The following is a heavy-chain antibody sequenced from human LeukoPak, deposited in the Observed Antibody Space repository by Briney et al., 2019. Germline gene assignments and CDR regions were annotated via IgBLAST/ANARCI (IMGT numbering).Heavy chain of an antibody. CDR3: ARSDCSGGSCYFRENSFDY. V-gene: IGHV5-51*01. J-gene: IGHJ4*02. CDR2: IYPGDSDT. D-gene: IGHD2-15*01. Sequence: GESLKISCKGSGYSFTSYWIGWVRQMPGKGLEGMGIIYPGDSDTRYSPSFQGQVTISADKSISTAYPQWSSLKASDTAMYYCARSDCSGGSCYFRENSFDYWGQGTLVTVSS. CDR1: GYSFTSYW.